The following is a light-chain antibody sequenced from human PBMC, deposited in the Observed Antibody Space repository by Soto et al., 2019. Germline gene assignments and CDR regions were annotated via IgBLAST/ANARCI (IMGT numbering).Light chain of an antibody. CDR2: GAS. J-gene: IGKJ5*01. V-gene: IGKV3-15*01. CDR3: QQDNNLPYS. CDR1: QSINSY. Sequence: ELVFTPSPVSLSLSRGCRFTRSCRASQSINSYLAWYQQKPGQAPRLLIYGASTRATGIPARFSATGSETDFTLTISGLQSEDSAVYFCQQDNNLPYSFGQGTRLEIK.